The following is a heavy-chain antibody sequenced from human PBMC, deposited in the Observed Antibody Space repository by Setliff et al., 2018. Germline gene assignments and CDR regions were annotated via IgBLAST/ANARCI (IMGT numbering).Heavy chain of an antibody. D-gene: IGHD6-25*01. Sequence: ASVKVSCKASGYTFTGYYMHWVRQAPGQGLEWMGWINPNSGATNFAQKFQGRVTMTRDTSISTAYMDLSRLRSDDTAVYYCARDLYNSGSDYWGQGTLVTVSS. CDR2: INPNSGAT. V-gene: IGHV1-2*02. CDR3: ARDLYNSGSDY. CDR1: GYTFTGYY. J-gene: IGHJ4*02.